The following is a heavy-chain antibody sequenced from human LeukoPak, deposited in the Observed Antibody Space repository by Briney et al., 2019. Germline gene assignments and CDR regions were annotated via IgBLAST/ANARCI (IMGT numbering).Heavy chain of an antibody. Sequence: SETLSLTCAVYGGSFSDYYWSWIRQPPGKGLEWIGEINYSGSTNYNPSLKSRVTISVDTSKNQFSLKLSSVTAADTAVYYCARGHCSSTSCYLGGRSYFDYWGQGTLVTVSS. CDR3: ARGHCSSTSCYLGGRSYFDY. D-gene: IGHD2-2*01. V-gene: IGHV4-34*01. CDR2: INYSGST. J-gene: IGHJ4*02. CDR1: GGSFSDYY.